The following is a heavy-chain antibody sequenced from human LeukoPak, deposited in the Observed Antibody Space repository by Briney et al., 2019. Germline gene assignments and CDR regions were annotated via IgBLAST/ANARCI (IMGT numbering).Heavy chain of an antibody. CDR1: GGSISSSSYY. V-gene: IGHV4-39*07. J-gene: IGHJ6*02. Sequence: SETLSLTCTVSGGSISSSSYYWGWIRQPPGKGLEWIGSIYYSGSTYYNPSLKSRVTISVDTSKNQFSLKLSSVTAADTAVYYCARGQLLEAHYGMDVWGQGTTVIVSS. D-gene: IGHD2-2*01. CDR2: IYYSGST. CDR3: ARGQLLEAHYGMDV.